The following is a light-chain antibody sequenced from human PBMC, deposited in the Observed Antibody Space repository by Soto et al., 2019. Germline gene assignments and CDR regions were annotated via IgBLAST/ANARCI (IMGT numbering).Light chain of an antibody. CDR3: HQYHSLPLT. Sequence: DIQMTQSPSSVSASVGDRVTITCEASQNINNYLNWYQQRPGKAPKLVIHDASTLETGVPSRLSGSGSGTEFTFTITTLQSEDIATYYCHQYHSLPLTFGGGTKVDI. V-gene: IGKV1-33*01. J-gene: IGKJ4*01. CDR1: QNINNY. CDR2: DAS.